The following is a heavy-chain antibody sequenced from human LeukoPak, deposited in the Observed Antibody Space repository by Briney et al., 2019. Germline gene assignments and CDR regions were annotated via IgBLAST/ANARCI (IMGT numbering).Heavy chain of an antibody. J-gene: IGHJ5*02. CDR3: ARLRNYDSSGYYSSEWFDP. V-gene: IGHV4-31*03. CDR1: GGSISSGGYY. CDR2: IYYSGST. Sequence: SETLSLTCTVSGGSISSGGYYWSWIRQHPGKGLEWIGYIYYSGSTYYNPSLKSRVTISVDTSKNQFSLKLSSVTAAGTAVYYCARLRNYDSSGYYSSEWFDPWGQGTLVTVSS. D-gene: IGHD3-22*01.